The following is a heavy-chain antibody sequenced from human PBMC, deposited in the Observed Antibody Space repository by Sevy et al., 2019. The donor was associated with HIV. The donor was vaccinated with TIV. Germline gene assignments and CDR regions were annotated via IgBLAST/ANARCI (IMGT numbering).Heavy chain of an antibody. CDR1: EFTFSSYS. Sequence: GGSLRLSCAASEFTFSSYSMNWVRQAPGKGLEWVAYISSSSSSIYYVDSVKGLFTISRDNAKNSLYLQMNSLRDEDTAVYYCARGNYDYVQRYMDVWGKGTTVTVSS. J-gene: IGHJ6*03. CDR3: ARGNYDYVQRYMDV. CDR2: ISSSSSSI. V-gene: IGHV3-48*02. D-gene: IGHD3-16*01.